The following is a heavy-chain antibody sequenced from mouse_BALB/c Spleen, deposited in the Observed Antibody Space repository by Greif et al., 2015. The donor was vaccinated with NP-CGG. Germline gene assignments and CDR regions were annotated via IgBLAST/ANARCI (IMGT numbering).Heavy chain of an antibody. CDR2: IWAGVST. Sequence: QVQLKQSGPGLVAPSQSLSITCTVSGFSLTSYGVHWVRQPPGKGLEWLGVIWAGVSTNYNSALMSRLSISKDNSKSQVFLKMNSLQTYDTAMYYCATLFAWFVYWGQGTLVTVSA. V-gene: IGHV2-9*02. CDR3: ATLFAWFVY. J-gene: IGHJ3*01. CDR1: GFSLTSYG.